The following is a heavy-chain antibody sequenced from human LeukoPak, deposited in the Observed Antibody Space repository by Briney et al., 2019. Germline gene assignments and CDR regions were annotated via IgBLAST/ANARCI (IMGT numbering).Heavy chain of an antibody. CDR3: AKRATSWYYFEY. Sequence: HPGGSLRLSCAASGFTFSNFAMSWGRQAPGKGLEWVSVISGNGANIFYADSVKGRFTISRDNSKNTLYLQMNSLRAEDTAVYYCAKRATSWYYFEYWGQGTLVTVSS. V-gene: IGHV3-23*01. CDR1: GFTFSNFA. CDR2: ISGNGANI. J-gene: IGHJ4*02.